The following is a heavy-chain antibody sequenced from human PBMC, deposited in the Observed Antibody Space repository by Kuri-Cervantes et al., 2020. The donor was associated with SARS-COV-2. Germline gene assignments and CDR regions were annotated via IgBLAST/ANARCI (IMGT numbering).Heavy chain of an antibody. CDR1: GGTFSSYA. CDR3: ASINSYGSNNYYYYGMDV. Sequence: SVKVSCKASGGTFSSYAISWVRQAPGQGLEWMGGIIPIFGTANYAQKFQGRVTITVDESTSTAYMELSSLRSEDTAVYYCASINSYGSNNYYYYGMDVWGQGTTVTVSS. J-gene: IGHJ6*02. D-gene: IGHD5-18*01. V-gene: IGHV1-69*13. CDR2: IIPIFGTA.